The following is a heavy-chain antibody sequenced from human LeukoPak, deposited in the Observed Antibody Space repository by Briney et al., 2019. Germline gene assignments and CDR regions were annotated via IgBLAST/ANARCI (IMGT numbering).Heavy chain of an antibody. CDR2: IYYSGST. D-gene: IGHD3-22*01. V-gene: IGHV4-59*01. CDR1: GGSISSYY. J-gene: IGHJ4*02. CDR3: ARGEDSSGARADY. Sequence: SETLSLTCTVSGGSISSYYWSWIRQPPGKGLEWIGYIYYSGSTNYNPSLKSRVTISVDTSKNQFSLKLSPVTAADTAVYYCARGEDSSGARADYWGQGTLVTVSS.